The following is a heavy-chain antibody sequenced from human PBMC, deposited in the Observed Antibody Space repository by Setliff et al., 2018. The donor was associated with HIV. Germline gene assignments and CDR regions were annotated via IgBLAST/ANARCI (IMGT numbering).Heavy chain of an antibody. J-gene: IGHJ4*02. CDR1: GDSVSSNSAI. Sequence: PSQTLSLTCAIHGDSVSSNSAIWNWIRQSPSRGLEWQGTAYYRSRWKNDYAESVKGRITINADTSKNQFSLHLNSVTPEDTAVYYCARVFVGSGNYYTHYFDYWGQGTLVTVSS. CDR3: ARVFVGSGNYYTHYFDY. CDR2: AYYRSRWKN. V-gene: IGHV6-1*01. D-gene: IGHD3-10*01.